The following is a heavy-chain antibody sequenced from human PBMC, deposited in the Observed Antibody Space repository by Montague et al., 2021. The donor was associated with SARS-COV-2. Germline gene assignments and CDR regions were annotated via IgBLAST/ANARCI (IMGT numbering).Heavy chain of an antibody. CDR1: GGSLSGHH. J-gene: IGHJ4*02. CDR3: ARLNWDNDSVFDS. Sequence: SETLSLTCTVSGGSLSGHHWSWIRQPPGKGLEWIGYIFHSGNTNYNPSLKSRVTISVDTSMNQFSLRLTSVTAADTAVYYCARLNWDNDSVFDSWGQGAVVAVSS. V-gene: IGHV4-59*11. D-gene: IGHD1/OR15-1a*01. CDR2: IFHSGNT.